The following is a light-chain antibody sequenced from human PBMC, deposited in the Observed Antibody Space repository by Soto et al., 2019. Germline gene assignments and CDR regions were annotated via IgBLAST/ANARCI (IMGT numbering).Light chain of an antibody. CDR3: QQYNTSWT. Sequence: DIQMTQSPSSLSAAVADRVTITGRASQGIGNDLGWYQQKPGKAPKRLIYAASSLQSGVPSRFSGSGSGTEFTLTISSLQPGDLATYYCQQYNTSWTFGQGTKVDNK. V-gene: IGKV1-17*01. J-gene: IGKJ1*01. CDR2: AAS. CDR1: QGIGND.